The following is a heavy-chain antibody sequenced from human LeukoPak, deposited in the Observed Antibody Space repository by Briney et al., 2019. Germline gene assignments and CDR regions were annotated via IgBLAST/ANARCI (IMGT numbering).Heavy chain of an antibody. CDR1: GGSFSGYY. Sequence: SETLSLTCAVYGGSFSGYYWSWIRQPPGKGLEWIGEINHSGSTNHNPSLKSRVTISVDTSKNQFSLKLSSVTAADTAVYYCARGLITMVRGVTKKGDYFDYWGQGTLVTVSS. V-gene: IGHV4-34*01. CDR3: ARGLITMVRGVTKKGDYFDY. CDR2: INHSGST. D-gene: IGHD3-10*01. J-gene: IGHJ4*02.